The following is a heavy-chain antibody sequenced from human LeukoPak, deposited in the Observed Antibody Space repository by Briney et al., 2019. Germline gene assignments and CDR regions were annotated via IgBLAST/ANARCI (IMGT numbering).Heavy chain of an antibody. Sequence: ASVKVSCKASGYTFTGYYMHWVRQAPGQGLEWMGWINPNSGGTNYAQKFQDRVTMTRDTSISTACMELSRLRSDDTAVYYCARAGGYSYGRADYYYYYYMDVWGKGTTVTVSS. CDR3: ARAGGYSYGRADYYYYYYMDV. CDR1: GYTFTGYY. CDR2: INPNSGGT. V-gene: IGHV1-2*02. J-gene: IGHJ6*03. D-gene: IGHD5-18*01.